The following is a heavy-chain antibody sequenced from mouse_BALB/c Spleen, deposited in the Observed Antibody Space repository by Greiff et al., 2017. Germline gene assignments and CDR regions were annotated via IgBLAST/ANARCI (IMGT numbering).Heavy chain of an antibody. CDR3: ARGGLRRGDYFDY. CDR1: GYTFTSYY. D-gene: IGHD2-2*01. V-gene: IGHV1S81*02. Sequence: QVQLQQPGAELVKPGASVKLSCKASGYTFTSYYMYWVKQRPGQGLEWIGGINPSNGGTNFNEKFKSKATLTVDKSSSTAYMQLSSLTSEDSAVYYCARGGLRRGDYFDYWGQGTTLTVSS. CDR2: INPSNGGT. J-gene: IGHJ2*01.